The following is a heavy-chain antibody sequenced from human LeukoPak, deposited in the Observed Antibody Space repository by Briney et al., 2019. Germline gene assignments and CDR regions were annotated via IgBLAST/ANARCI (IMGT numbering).Heavy chain of an antibody. D-gene: IGHD3-10*01. Sequence: GESLKISCQTSGYSFTSYWIGWVRQMPGKGLEWMGFIYPGDSDTRYSPSFQGQVTISADKSISSAYLQWSSLKASDTGIYYCARALYYYGSGSYYSRTGFDYWGQGTLVTVSS. CDR3: ARALYYYGSGSYYSRTGFDY. CDR1: GYSFTSYW. V-gene: IGHV5-51*01. CDR2: IYPGDSDT. J-gene: IGHJ4*02.